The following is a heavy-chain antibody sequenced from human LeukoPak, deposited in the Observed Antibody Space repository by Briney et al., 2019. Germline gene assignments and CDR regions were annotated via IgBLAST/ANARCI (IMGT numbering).Heavy chain of an antibody. CDR3: AKDAIMVRGVIIYFDY. CDR2: ISYDRSNK. CDR1: GFTFSSYG. V-gene: IGHV3-30*18. Sequence: PGGSLRLSCAASGFTFSSYGMHWVRQAPGKGLEWVAVISYDRSNKYYADSVKGRFTISRDNSKNTLYLQMNSLRAEDTAVYYCAKDAIMVRGVIIYFDYWGQGTLVTVSS. J-gene: IGHJ4*02. D-gene: IGHD3-10*01.